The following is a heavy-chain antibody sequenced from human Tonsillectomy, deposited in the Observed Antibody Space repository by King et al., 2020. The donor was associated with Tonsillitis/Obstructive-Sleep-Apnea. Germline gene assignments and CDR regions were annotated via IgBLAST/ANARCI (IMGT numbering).Heavy chain of an antibody. J-gene: IGHJ5*02. CDR2: IDYSGRT. V-gene: IGHV4-39*01. CDR3: ARHPRNEGVWFDP. CDR1: GGSISSSSYY. Sequence: QLQESGPGLVKPSETLSLTCTVSGGSISSSSYYWGWIRQPPGKGLEWIGSIDYSGRTYYNPSLTSRVTISVDTSKNQFSLKLSSVTAAATAVYYCARHPRNEGVWFDPWGQGTLVTVSS. D-gene: IGHD1-1*01.